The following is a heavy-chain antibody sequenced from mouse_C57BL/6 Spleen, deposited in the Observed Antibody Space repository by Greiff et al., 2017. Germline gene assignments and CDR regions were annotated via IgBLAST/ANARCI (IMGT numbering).Heavy chain of an antibody. CDR3: ARHDYDDYWYFDV. CDR1: GFTFSDHG. D-gene: IGHD2-4*01. Sequence: EVMLVESGGGLVKPGGSLKLSCAASGFTFSDHGMHWVRQAPEKGLEWVAYISSGSSTIYYADTVKGRFTISRDNAKNTLFLQMTSLRSEDTAMYYCARHDYDDYWYFDVWGTGTTVTVSS. CDR2: ISSGSSTI. J-gene: IGHJ1*03. V-gene: IGHV5-17*01.